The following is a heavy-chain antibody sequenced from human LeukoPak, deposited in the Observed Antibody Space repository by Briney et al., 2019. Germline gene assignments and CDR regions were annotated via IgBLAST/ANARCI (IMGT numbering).Heavy chain of an antibody. CDR1: GYTFTSYY. Sequence: ASVKVSCKASGYTFTSYYMHWVRQAPGQGLEWMGIINPSGGSTSYAQKFQGRVTMTRDMSTSTVYMELSSLRSEDTAVYYCARGGSLTTVTKGLDYWGQGTLVTVSS. CDR3: ARGGSLTTVTKGLDY. D-gene: IGHD4-17*01. J-gene: IGHJ4*02. V-gene: IGHV1-46*01. CDR2: INPSGGST.